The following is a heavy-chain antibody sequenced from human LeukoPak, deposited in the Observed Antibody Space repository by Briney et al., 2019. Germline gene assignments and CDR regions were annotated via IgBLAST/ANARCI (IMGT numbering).Heavy chain of an antibody. Sequence: GGSLRLSCAASGFTFSSYAMHWVRQAPGKGLEWVAVISYDGSNKYYADSVKGRFTISRDNSKNTLYLQMNSLRAEDTAVYYCARNMTIILIVPQFRIDGWGQGTTVNGSS. J-gene: IGHJ6*02. D-gene: IGHD4/OR15-4a*01. CDR3: ARNMTIILIVPQFRIDG. V-gene: IGHV3-30-3*01. CDR2: ISYDGSNK. CDR1: GFTFSSYA.